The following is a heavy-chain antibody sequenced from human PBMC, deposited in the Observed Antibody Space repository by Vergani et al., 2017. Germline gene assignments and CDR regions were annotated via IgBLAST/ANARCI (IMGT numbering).Heavy chain of an antibody. Sequence: EVQLVESGGGLVKPGGSLRLSCAASGFTFSNAWMSWVRQAPGKGLEWVGRIKSKTDGGTTDYAAPVKGRFTISRDDSKNTLYLQMNSLKTEDTAVYYSTSLGYFDWFNWFDPWGQGTLVTVSS. J-gene: IGHJ5*02. CDR3: TSLGYFDWFNWFDP. D-gene: IGHD3-9*01. V-gene: IGHV3-15*01. CDR2: IKSKTDGGTT. CDR1: GFTFSNAW.